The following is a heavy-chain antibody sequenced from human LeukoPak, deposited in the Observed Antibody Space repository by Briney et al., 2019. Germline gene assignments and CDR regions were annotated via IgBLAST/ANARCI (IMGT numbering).Heavy chain of an antibody. CDR2: IYYSGST. Sequence: SETLSLTCTVSGGSISSYYWSWIRQPPGKGLEWIGYIYYSGSTNYNPSLKSRVTISVDTSKNQFSLKLSSVTAADTAVYYCARDQYYDILTGWYYYMDVWGKGTTVTVSS. V-gene: IGHV4-59*01. J-gene: IGHJ6*03. CDR3: ARDQYYDILTGWYYYMDV. CDR1: GGSISSYY. D-gene: IGHD3-9*01.